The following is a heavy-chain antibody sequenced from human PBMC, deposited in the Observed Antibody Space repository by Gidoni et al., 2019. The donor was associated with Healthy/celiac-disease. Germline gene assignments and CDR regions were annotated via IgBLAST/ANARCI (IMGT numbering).Heavy chain of an antibody. CDR3: ARARQDGTRDGPYYFDY. J-gene: IGHJ4*02. CDR2: IYYSGRT. CDR1: GGSISSGGYY. V-gene: IGHV4-31*03. D-gene: IGHD6-6*01. Sequence: QVQLQESGPGRVKPSQTLSLTCTVSGGSISSGGYYWSWIRQHPGKGLEWSGYIYYSGRTYYHPSLKSRVTISVDTSKNQFSLKLSSVTAADTAVYYCARARQDGTRDGPYYFDYWGQGTLVTVSS.